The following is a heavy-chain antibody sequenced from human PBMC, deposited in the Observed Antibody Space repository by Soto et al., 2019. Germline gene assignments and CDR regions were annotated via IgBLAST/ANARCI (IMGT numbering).Heavy chain of an antibody. Sequence: EVQLLESGGGLVQPGGSLRLSCAASGFTFINYAMIWVRQAPGKGLEWVSTISGGGDGTYYADSVKGHFTISRDNSKNTLYLQMNSLRAEDTAIYYWAKKGLGSLKTFCSKSDCHYAFDLWGQGTVVTVSS. CDR2: ISGGGDGT. D-gene: IGHD2-2*01. CDR1: GFTFINYA. J-gene: IGHJ3*01. V-gene: IGHV3-23*01. CDR3: AKKGLGSLKTFCSKSDCHYAFDL.